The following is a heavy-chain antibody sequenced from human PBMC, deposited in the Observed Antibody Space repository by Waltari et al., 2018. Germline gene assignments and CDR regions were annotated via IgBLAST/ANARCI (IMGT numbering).Heavy chain of an antibody. CDR2: IWYDGSNK. D-gene: IGHD3-3*01. CDR1: GFTFSSSG. V-gene: IGHV3-33*01. Sequence: QVQLVESGGGVVQPGRSLRLSCAASGFTFSSSGMHWVRQAPGKGLEWVAVIWYDGSNKYYADSVKGRFTISRDNSKNTLYLQMNSLRAEDTAVYYCASFWSGYYSHYGMDVWGQGTTVTVSS. J-gene: IGHJ6*02. CDR3: ASFWSGYYSHYGMDV.